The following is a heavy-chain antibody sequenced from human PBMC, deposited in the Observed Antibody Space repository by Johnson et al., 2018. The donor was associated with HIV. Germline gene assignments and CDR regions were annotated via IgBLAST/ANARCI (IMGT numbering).Heavy chain of an antibody. CDR3: ASRNRGGHYYYDSRTDALDI. CDR2: IYSGGST. CDR1: GFTVSSNY. J-gene: IGHJ3*02. V-gene: IGHV3-66*01. Sequence: VQLVESGGGLVQPGGSLRLSCAASGFTVSSNYMSWVRQAPGKGLEWVSVIYSGGSTYYADSAKGRFTISRDNSKNTLYLQMNSLRGEDTAVYYCASRNRGGHYYYDSRTDALDIWGQGTMVTVSS. D-gene: IGHD3-22*01.